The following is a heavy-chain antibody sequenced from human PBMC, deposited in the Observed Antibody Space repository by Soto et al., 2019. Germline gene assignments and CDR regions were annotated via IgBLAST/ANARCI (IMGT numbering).Heavy chain of an antibody. J-gene: IGHJ4*02. D-gene: IGHD1-1*01. CDR1: GFPFSSYA. CDR3: ARARGMGWRQPDDY. CDR2: ISYDGSNK. Sequence: QVQLVESGGGVVQPGRSLRLSCAASGFPFSSYAMHWVRQAPGKGLEWVAVISYDGSNKYYADSVKGRFTISRDNSKNTLYLQMNSLRAEDTAVYDCARARGMGWRQPDDYWGQGTLVTVSS. V-gene: IGHV3-30-3*01.